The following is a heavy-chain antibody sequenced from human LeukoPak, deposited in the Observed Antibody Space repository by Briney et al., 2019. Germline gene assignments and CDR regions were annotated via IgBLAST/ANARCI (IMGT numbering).Heavy chain of an antibody. V-gene: IGHV3-23*01. Sequence: PGGSLRLSCAASGFTFSSYSMNWVRQAPGKGLEWVSGISGSGGSGSGGSTYYANSVKGRFTISRDNSKNTLYLQMNSLRADDTAVYCCAKSGLSRFDYWGQGTLVTVSS. J-gene: IGHJ4*02. D-gene: IGHD4/OR15-4a*01. CDR1: GFTFSSYS. CDR2: ISGSGGSGSGGST. CDR3: AKSGLSRFDY.